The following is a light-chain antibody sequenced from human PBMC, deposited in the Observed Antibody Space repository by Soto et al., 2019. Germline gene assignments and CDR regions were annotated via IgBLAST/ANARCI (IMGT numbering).Light chain of an antibody. Sequence: EIVMTQSPATLSLSPGERATLSCRASQTVSTNYLAWYQQKPGQAPSXXXXXXXXXXXGXXDRFSGSGSGTDFTLTISRLEPEDFAVYCCQQYGSSPRTFGQGTKVDIK. CDR2: XXX. J-gene: IGKJ1*01. V-gene: IGKV3-20*01. CDR3: QQYGSSPRT. CDR1: QTVSTNY.